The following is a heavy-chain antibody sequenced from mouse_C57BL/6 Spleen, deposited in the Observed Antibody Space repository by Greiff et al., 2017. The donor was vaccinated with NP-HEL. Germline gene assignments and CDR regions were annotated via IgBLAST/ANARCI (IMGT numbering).Heavy chain of an antibody. CDR3: ARRENYGSSYAMDY. J-gene: IGHJ4*01. V-gene: IGHV1-64*01. Sequence: VQLQQSGAELVKPGASVKLSCKASGYTFTSYWMHWVKQRPGQGLEWIGMIHPNSGSTNYNEKFKSKATLTVDKSSSTAYMQLSSLTSEDSAVYYCARRENYGSSYAMDYWGQGTSVTVSS. CDR2: IHPNSGST. CDR1: GYTFTSYW. D-gene: IGHD1-1*01.